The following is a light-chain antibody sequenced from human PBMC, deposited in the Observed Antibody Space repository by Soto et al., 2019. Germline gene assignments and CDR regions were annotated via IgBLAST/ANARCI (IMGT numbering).Light chain of an antibody. CDR2: EVY. CDR3: SAYAGSSTWV. Sequence: QSAPTQPPSASGSPGQSVTFSCTGTSSDVGGYNYVSWYQQYPGKAPKLMIYEVYKRPSGVPDRFPGSKSGNTASLTVSGLQPEDEAGYYCSAYAGSSTWVFGGGTKLTVL. J-gene: IGLJ2*01. CDR1: SSDVGGYNY. V-gene: IGLV2-8*01.